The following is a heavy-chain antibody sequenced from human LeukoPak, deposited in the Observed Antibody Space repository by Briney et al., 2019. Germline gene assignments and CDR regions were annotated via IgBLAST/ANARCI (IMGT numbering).Heavy chain of an antibody. CDR2: IKQDGSEK. CDR3: ARGEWSSSPFDS. V-gene: IGHV3-7*01. D-gene: IGHD6-6*01. J-gene: IGHJ4*02. Sequence: GGSLRLSCEASGLTFNKYWMTWVRQAPGKGLEWVANIKQDGSEKNYVDSVKGRFTISRDNAKNSLYLQMNSLRAEDTAVYYCARGEWSSSPFDSWGQGTLVTVSS. CDR1: GLTFNKYW.